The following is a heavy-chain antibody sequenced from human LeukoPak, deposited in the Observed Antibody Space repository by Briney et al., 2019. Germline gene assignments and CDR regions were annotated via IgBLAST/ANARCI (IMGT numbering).Heavy chain of an antibody. D-gene: IGHD6-13*01. Sequence: GASVKVSCKASGYTFTYRHLHWVRQAPGQGLEWMGIINPSGGSTSYAQKFQGRVTMTRDMSTSTVYMELSSLRSEDTAVYYCARREAAGSGVGPWGQGTLVTVSS. CDR2: INPSGGST. CDR3: ARREAAGSGVGP. CDR1: GYTFTYRH. V-gene: IGHV1-46*01. J-gene: IGHJ5*02.